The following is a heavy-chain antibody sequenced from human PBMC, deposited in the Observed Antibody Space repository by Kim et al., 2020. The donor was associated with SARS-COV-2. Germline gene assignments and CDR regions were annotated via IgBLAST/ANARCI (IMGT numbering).Heavy chain of an antibody. V-gene: IGHV3-23*01. D-gene: IGHD4-17*01. Sequence: YADSVKGRFTISRDNYKNTLYLQMDSLRAEDTAVYYCAKRYGGYGGHFDRWGQGALVTVSS. J-gene: IGHJ4*02. CDR3: AKRYGGYGGHFDR.